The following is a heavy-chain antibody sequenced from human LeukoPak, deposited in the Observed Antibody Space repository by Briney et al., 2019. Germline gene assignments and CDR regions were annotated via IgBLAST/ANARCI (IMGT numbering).Heavy chain of an antibody. D-gene: IGHD1-26*01. J-gene: IGHJ5*02. CDR1: GYTFTSYG. CDR3: ARDGSYYNWFDP. CDR2: ISAYNGNT. Sequence: ASVKVSCKASGYTFTSYGISWVRQAPGQGLEWMGWISAYNGNTNYAQKLQGRVTMTTDTSTSTAYTELRSLRSDDTAVYYCARDGSYYNWFDPWGQGTLVTVSS. V-gene: IGHV1-18*01.